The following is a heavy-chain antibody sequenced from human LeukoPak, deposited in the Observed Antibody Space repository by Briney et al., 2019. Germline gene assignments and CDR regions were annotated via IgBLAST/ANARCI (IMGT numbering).Heavy chain of an antibody. CDR3: ARVFRTTVTGYYYYYMDV. V-gene: IGHV4-4*07. J-gene: IGHJ6*03. CDR2: TYTSGST. CDR1: GGSISSYY. D-gene: IGHD4-17*01. Sequence: SETLSLTCTVSGGSISSYYWSWIRQPAGKGLEWIGRTYTSGSTNYNPSLKSRVTISVDTSKNQFSLKLSSVTAADTAVYYCARVFRTTVTGYYYYYMDVWGKGTTVTVSS.